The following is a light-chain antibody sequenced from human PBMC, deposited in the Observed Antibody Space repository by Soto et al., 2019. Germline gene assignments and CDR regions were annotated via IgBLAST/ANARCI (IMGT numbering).Light chain of an antibody. Sequence: EIVLTQSPATLSLSPGERATLSCRASQTFSSYLAWYQQKPGQAPRLLIYDASNRATGLPARFSGSGSGTDFPLTISSLEPEDFAVYYCQQRSIWPPECTFGQGTKLEIK. J-gene: IGKJ2*02. CDR2: DAS. CDR1: QTFSSY. V-gene: IGKV3-11*01. CDR3: QQRSIWPPECT.